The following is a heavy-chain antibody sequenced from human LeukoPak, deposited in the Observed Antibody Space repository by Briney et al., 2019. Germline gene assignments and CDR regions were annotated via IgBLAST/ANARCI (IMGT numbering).Heavy chain of an antibody. J-gene: IGHJ6*03. V-gene: IGHV1-69*13. CDR1: GGTFSSYA. CDR2: IIPIFGTA. Sequence: SVKVSCKASGGTFSSYAISWVRQAPGQGLEWMGGIIPIFGTANYAQKFQGRVTITADESTSTAYMELSSLRSEDTAVYYCARVSHPLYYYYYMDVWGKGTTVTISS. CDR3: ARVSHPLYYYYYMDV.